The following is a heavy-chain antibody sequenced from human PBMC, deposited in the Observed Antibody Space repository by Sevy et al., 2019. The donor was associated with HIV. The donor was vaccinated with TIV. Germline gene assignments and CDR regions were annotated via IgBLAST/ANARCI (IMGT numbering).Heavy chain of an antibody. Sequence: GGSLRLSCAASGFTFSSYWMSWVRQAPGKGLEWEANIKQDRSEKYDVDSLKGRFTISRDNPKNSLFLQMNSLKADDTAVYYCARDAYRSSGSGCYSGSWWFDPWGQGTLVTVSS. V-gene: IGHV3-7*03. CDR3: ARDAYRSSGSGCYSGSWWFDP. CDR1: GFTFSSYW. CDR2: IKQDRSEK. J-gene: IGHJ5*02. D-gene: IGHD2-15*01.